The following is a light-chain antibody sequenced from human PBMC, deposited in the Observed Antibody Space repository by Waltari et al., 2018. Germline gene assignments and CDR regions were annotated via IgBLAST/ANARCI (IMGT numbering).Light chain of an antibody. CDR3: QQSNRNPRT. J-gene: IGKJ4*01. V-gene: IGKV1-39*01. CDR2: ATS. CDR1: QSVNKY. Sequence: DIQMTQSPSSLSASVGDRVTITCRASQSVNKYLNWYQHKPGNAPKLLIYATSTLQSGVPSRFSGSGCGTEFTLTIRNLQPDDFATYYCQQSNRNPRTFGGGTKVELK.